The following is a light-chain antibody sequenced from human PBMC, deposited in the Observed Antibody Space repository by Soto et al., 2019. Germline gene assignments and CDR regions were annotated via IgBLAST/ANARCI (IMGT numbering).Light chain of an antibody. V-gene: IGKV3-15*01. J-gene: IGKJ4*01. Sequence: ETVMTQSPATLSVSPGERATLSRRASQSISNNLAWYQQKPGQAPRLIMFRTSTRATGVPARFSGSGSGTEFNMTISSLQSEDFAVYYCQQYNNWPRATFGGGTKVEIK. CDR1: QSISNN. CDR3: QQYNNWPRAT. CDR2: RTS.